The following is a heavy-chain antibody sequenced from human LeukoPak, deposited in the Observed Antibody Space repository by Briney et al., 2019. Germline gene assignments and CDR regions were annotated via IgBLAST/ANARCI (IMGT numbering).Heavy chain of an antibody. CDR3: TKGGTVGFDS. J-gene: IGHJ4*02. CDR1: GFTFNTYW. CDR2: INSDGSST. D-gene: IGHD1-1*01. Sequence: PGGSLRLSCAASGFTFNTYWMHWVRQSPGKGLVWVSRINSDGSSTTYADSVKGRFTISRDNAKNTVYLQMNSLRDEDTAAYYCTKGGTVGFDSWGQRTVVTVSS. V-gene: IGHV3-74*01.